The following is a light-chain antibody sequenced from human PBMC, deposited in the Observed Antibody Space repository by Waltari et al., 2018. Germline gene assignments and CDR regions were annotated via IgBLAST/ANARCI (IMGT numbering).Light chain of an antibody. Sequence: DIQMTQSPSSLSASVGDRVTITCRASQDIRNYLAWYQQTPGKVPKLLIYAASTLQSGVPSRCTGSGSGTEVTLTITSLQPEDVATYYCQKFNSAPFTFGGGTKVEI. CDR1: QDIRNY. J-gene: IGKJ4*01. CDR3: QKFNSAPFT. V-gene: IGKV1-27*01. CDR2: AAS.